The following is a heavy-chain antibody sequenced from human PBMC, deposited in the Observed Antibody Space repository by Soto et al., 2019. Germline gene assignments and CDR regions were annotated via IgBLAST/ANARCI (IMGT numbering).Heavy chain of an antibody. CDR1: GFTFSSYA. J-gene: IGHJ4*02. CDR3: ARGQTGYSSSWYVG. V-gene: IGHV3-23*01. D-gene: IGHD6-13*01. CDR2: ISGSGGST. Sequence: GGSLRLSCAASGFTFSSYAMSWVRQAPGKGPEWVSAISGSGGSTYYADSVKGRFTISRDNSKNTLYLQMNSLRAEDTAVYYCARGQTGYSSSWYVGWGQGTLVTVSS.